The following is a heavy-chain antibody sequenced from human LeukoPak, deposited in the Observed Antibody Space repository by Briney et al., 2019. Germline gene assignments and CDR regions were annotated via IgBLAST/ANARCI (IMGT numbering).Heavy chain of an antibody. Sequence: SETLSLTCTISGGSIGSYFWSWIRQPPGKGLEWIGYIFYTGSTNYSPSLKSRVTISLDTSKNQFSLKLSSVTAADTAVYYCARQQLSQLYYFDNWGQGTLVTVSS. J-gene: IGHJ4*02. V-gene: IGHV4-59*01. D-gene: IGHD6-13*01. CDR3: ARQQLSQLYYFDN. CDR2: IFYTGST. CDR1: GGSIGSYF.